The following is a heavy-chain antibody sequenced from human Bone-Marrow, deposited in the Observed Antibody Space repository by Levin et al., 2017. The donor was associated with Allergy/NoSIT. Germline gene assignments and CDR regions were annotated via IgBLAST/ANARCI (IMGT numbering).Heavy chain of an antibody. CDR3: ARVSLVPDIVGASSGYYYYYGMDV. CDR1: GYSISSGYY. Sequence: SQTLSLTCAVSGYSISSGYYWGWIRQPPGKGLEWIGSIYHSGSTYYNPSLKSRVTISVDTSKNQFSLKLSSVTAADTAVYYCARVSLVPDIVGASSGYYYYYGMDVWGQGTTVTVSS. CDR2: IYHSGST. D-gene: IGHD1-26*01. J-gene: IGHJ6*02. V-gene: IGHV4-38-2*01.